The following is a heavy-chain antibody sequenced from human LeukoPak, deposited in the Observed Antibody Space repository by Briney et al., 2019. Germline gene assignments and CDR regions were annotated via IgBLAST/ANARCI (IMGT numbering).Heavy chain of an antibody. CDR2: IYYSGST. CDR1: GGSISSGGYY. V-gene: IGHV4-31*03. J-gene: IGHJ5*02. CDR3: ARQSRLTHWFGP. D-gene: IGHD1-1*01. Sequence: SETLSLTCTVSGGSISSGGYYWRWIRQDPGKGLEWIGYIYYSGSTYYNPSLKSRVTISVDTSKNQFSLKLSSVTAADTAVYYCARQSRLTHWFGPWGQGTLVTVSS.